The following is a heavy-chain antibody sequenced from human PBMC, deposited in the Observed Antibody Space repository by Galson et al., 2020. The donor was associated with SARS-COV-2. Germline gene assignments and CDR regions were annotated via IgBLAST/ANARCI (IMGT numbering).Heavy chain of an antibody. J-gene: IGHJ6*02. Sequence: GGSLRLSCAASGFTFSSYGMHWVRQAPGKGLEWVAVISYDGSNKYYADSVKGRFTISRDNSKNTLYLQMNSLRAEDTAVYYCAKELNWNDEGYYYGMDVWGQGTTVTGSS. CDR1: GFTFSSYG. CDR3: AKELNWNDEGYYYGMDV. CDR2: ISYDGSNK. D-gene: IGHD1-20*01. V-gene: IGHV3-30*18.